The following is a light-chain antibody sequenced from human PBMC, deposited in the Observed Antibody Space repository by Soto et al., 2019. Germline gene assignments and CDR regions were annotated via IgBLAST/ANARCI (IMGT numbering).Light chain of an antibody. CDR3: QQYERYST. CDR2: KAS. J-gene: IGKJ1*01. Sequence: DIQMTQFPSNLSSSLGDRVTITCRASQSISSWLAWYQQKPGQAPKRLIHKASTLESGVPSRFTGSGFGTEFPLTIRGMQPEDSATDDCQQYERYSTFGQGTKVDI. CDR1: QSISSW. V-gene: IGKV1-5*03.